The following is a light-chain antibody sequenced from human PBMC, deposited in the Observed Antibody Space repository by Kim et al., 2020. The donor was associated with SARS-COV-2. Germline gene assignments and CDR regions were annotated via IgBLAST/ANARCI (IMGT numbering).Light chain of an antibody. CDR3: SSYAGSNNV. V-gene: IGLV2-8*01. Sequence: QSVLTQPPSASGSPGQSVTISCTGNSSDVGGYNYVSWYQHHPGKAPKLMIYEVSKRPSGVPDRFSGSKSGNTASLTVSGLQAEDEADYYCSSYAGSNNVFGTGTKVTVL. CDR2: EVS. CDR1: SSDVGGYNY. J-gene: IGLJ1*01.